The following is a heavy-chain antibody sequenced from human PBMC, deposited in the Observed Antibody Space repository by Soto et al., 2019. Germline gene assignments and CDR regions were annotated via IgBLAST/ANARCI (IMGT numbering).Heavy chain of an antibody. CDR1: GFTFSHYG. Sequence: QVQLVESGGGVVQPGRSLRLSCAASGFTFSHYGMHWVRQVPGKGLEWMAIISYDGRNEYYADPVKGRFTISRDNSKNTLYLQMNSLRAEDTAVYYCAKDLVAWSNYYYYGMDVWGQGTTVTVSS. D-gene: IGHD6-6*01. J-gene: IGHJ6*02. CDR2: ISYDGRNE. CDR3: AKDLVAWSNYYYYGMDV. V-gene: IGHV3-30*18.